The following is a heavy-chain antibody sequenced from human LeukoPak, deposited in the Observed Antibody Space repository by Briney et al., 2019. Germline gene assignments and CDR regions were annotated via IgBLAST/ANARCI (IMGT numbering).Heavy chain of an antibody. CDR3: ARDSGEQYYDSSGYYAFDI. J-gene: IGHJ3*02. CDR2: IYHSGST. V-gene: IGHV4-38-2*02. CDR1: GYSISSGYY. D-gene: IGHD3-22*01. Sequence: PSETLSLTCTVSGYSISSGYYWGWIRQPPGKGLEWIGSIYHSGSTYYNPSLKSRVTISVDTSKNQFSLKLSCVTAADTAVYYCARDSGEQYYDSSGYYAFDIWGQGTMVTVSS.